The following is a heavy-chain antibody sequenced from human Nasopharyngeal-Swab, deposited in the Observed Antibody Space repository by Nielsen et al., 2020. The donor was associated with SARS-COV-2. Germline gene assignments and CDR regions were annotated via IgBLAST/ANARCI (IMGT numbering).Heavy chain of an antibody. CDR1: GLTFSSYA. D-gene: IGHD1-26*01. CDR2: ISYDGSNK. V-gene: IGHV3-30-3*01. J-gene: IGHJ4*02. CDR3: ARPYSGSYWSYFDY. Sequence: GESLKISCAASGLTFSSYAMHWVRQAPGKGLEWVAVISYDGSNKYYADSVKGRSTISRDNSKNTLYLQMNSLRAEDTAVYYCARPYSGSYWSYFDYWGQGTLVTVSS.